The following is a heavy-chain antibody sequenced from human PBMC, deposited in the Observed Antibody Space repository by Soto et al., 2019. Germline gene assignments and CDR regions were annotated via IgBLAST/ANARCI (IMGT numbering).Heavy chain of an antibody. Sequence: GGSLRLSCAASGFTFSSYGMHWVRQAPGKGLEWVAIISYDGSNTYYADSVKGRFTISRDNSKDTLYLQMNSLRAEDTSVYYCAKEGGLSGSYYISSSYYFDYWGQGTLVTVSS. J-gene: IGHJ4*02. CDR3: AKEGGLSGSYYISSSYYFDY. CDR1: GFTFSSYG. V-gene: IGHV3-30*18. D-gene: IGHD1-26*01. CDR2: ISYDGSNT.